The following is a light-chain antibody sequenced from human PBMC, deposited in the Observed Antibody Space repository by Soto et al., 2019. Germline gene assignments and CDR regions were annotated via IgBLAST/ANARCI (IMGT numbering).Light chain of an antibody. CDR2: KNN. Sequence: QLVLTQPPSASATPGQRVIISCSGSRSNIGTNSVYWYQQFPGTAPRLLIYKNNQRPSGVPDRFSGSKSGTSASLAISGLRPEDEADYFCAAWDDTLRGEVVFGGGTKLTVL. CDR3: AAWDDTLRGEVV. CDR1: RSNIGTNS. V-gene: IGLV1-47*01. J-gene: IGLJ3*02.